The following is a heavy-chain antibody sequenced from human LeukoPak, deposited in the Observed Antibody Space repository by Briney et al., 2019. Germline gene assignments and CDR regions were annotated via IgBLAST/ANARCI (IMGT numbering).Heavy chain of an antibody. V-gene: IGHV1-46*01. Sequence: ASVKVSCTASGYTFTRYYLHWVRQAPGQGLEWMGIINPSGGSTRYAQKFQGRVTMTRDTSTSTVYMELKSLRSGDTAIYYCARDGTPEYDHIWGRPQLYWGQGTLVIVSS. CDR1: GYTFTRYY. J-gene: IGHJ4*02. CDR3: ARDGTPEYDHIWGRPQLY. D-gene: IGHD3-16*01. CDR2: INPSGGST.